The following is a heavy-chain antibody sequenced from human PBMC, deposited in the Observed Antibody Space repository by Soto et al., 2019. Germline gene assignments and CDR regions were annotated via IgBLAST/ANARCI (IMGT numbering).Heavy chain of an antibody. J-gene: IGHJ3*02. Sequence: ASVKVSCKASGYTFTRYAIHWVRQAPGQRLEWMGWINAGNGNTKYSQKFQGRVTITRDTSATTAYMELSSLRSEDTALYYCAREVITAAFEIWGQGTMVT. D-gene: IGHD3-16*01. V-gene: IGHV1-3*01. CDR2: INAGNGNT. CDR3: AREVITAAFEI. CDR1: GYTFTRYA.